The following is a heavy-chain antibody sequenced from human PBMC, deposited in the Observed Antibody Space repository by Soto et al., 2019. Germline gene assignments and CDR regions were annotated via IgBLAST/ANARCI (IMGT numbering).Heavy chain of an antibody. Sequence: QVQLVESGGGVVQPGRSLRLSCAASGFTFSSYGMHWVRQAPGKGLEWVAVISYDGSNKYYADSVKGRFTISRDNSKNTLYLQMNSLRAEDTAVYYCAKGLRLRYFDWPRDYWGQGTLVTVSS. D-gene: IGHD3-9*01. CDR3: AKGLRLRYFDWPRDY. CDR2: ISYDGSNK. CDR1: GFTFSSYG. J-gene: IGHJ4*02. V-gene: IGHV3-30*18.